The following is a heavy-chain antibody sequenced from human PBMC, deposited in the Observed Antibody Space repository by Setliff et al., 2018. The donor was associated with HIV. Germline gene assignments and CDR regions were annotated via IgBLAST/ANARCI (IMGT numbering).Heavy chain of an antibody. D-gene: IGHD2-21*01. Sequence: LSLTCTVSDVSIRSSDYYWGWIRQPPGKGLEWIGSFSHRGRTYYNPSLKSRVTISVDTSKKQFSLKLSSVTAADTAVYYCARSYCGGDCSLVVDTFWFDPWGQGTLVTVSS. CDR2: FSHRGRT. CDR1: DVSIRSSDYY. V-gene: IGHV4-39*07. J-gene: IGHJ5*02. CDR3: ARSYCGGDCSLVVDTFWFDP.